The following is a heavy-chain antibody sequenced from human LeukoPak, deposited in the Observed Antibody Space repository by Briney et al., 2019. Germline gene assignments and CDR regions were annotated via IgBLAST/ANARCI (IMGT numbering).Heavy chain of an antibody. J-gene: IGHJ4*02. D-gene: IGHD3-16*01. Sequence: TGGSLRLSCAASGFTFSSYWMHWVRQAPGKGLEWVSTISGSGGSTYYADSVKGRFTISRDNSKNTVYLQMNSLRAEDTAVYYCAKDDDYVWGRFEYWGQGTLVTVSS. V-gene: IGHV3-23*01. CDR3: AKDDDYVWGRFEY. CDR2: ISGSGGST. CDR1: GFTFSSYW.